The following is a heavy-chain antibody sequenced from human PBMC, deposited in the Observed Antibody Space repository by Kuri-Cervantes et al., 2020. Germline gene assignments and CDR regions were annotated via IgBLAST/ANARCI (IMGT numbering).Heavy chain of an antibody. CDR3: AKGGLRYFDL. D-gene: IGHD4-17*01. CDR2: ISGSGGST. J-gene: IGHJ2*01. V-gene: IGHV3-23*01. Sequence: GESLKISCAASGFTFSSYAMSWVRQAPGKGLEWVSAISGSGGSTYYADSVKGRFTISRDNSKNTLYLQMNSLRAEDTAVYYCAKGGLRYFDLWGRGTLVTVSS. CDR1: GFTFSSYA.